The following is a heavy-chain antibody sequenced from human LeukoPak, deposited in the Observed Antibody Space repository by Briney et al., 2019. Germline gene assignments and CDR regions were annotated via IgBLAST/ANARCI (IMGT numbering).Heavy chain of an antibody. D-gene: IGHD3-22*01. CDR3: AKGSYYDSSGSFYFDY. Sequence: GGSLRLSCAASGFTVSSNYMSWVRQAPGKGLEWVSGISGSGDNTYYADSVKGRFTISRDNSKNTLYVQVNSLGTEGTAAYYCAKGSYYDSSGSFYFDYWGQGTLVTVSS. CDR2: ISGSGDNT. CDR1: GFTVSSNY. J-gene: IGHJ4*02. V-gene: IGHV3-23*01.